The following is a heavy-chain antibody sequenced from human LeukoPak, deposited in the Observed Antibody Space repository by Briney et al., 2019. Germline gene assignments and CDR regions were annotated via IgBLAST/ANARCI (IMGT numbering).Heavy chain of an antibody. D-gene: IGHD1-26*01. V-gene: IGHV4-39*07. CDR3: ASSPPIVGALNY. J-gene: IGHJ4*02. CDR2: INHSGST. Sequence: PSETLSLTCTVSGGSISSSSYYWGWIRQPPGKGLEWIGEINHSGSTNYNPSLKSRVTISVDTSKNQFSLKLSSVTAADTAVYYCASSPPIVGALNYWGQGTLVTVSS. CDR1: GGSISSSSYY.